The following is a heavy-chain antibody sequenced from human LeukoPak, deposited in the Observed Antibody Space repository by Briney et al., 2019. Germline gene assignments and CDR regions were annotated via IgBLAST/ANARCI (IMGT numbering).Heavy chain of an antibody. Sequence: PSQTLSLTCTVSGGSISSGGYYWSWIRQPPGKGLEWIGYIYHSGSTYYNPSLKSRVTISVDRSKNQFSLKLSSVTAADTAVYYCARGHISSGHDYWGQGTLVTVSS. CDR2: IYHSGST. CDR1: GGSISSGGYY. J-gene: IGHJ4*02. V-gene: IGHV4-30-2*01. CDR3: ARGHISSGHDY. D-gene: IGHD6-19*01.